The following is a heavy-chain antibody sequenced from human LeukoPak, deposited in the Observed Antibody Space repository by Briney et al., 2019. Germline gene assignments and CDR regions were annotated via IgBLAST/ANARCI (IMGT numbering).Heavy chain of an antibody. CDR3: ARRARWLGCFDY. CDR2: ISSGSTYI. V-gene: IGHV3-21*01. CDR1: GFTFSSYS. D-gene: IGHD6-19*01. Sequence: GGSLRLSCAASGFTFSSYSMNWARQAPGKGLEWVSSISSGSTYIYYADSVKGRFTISRDNAKNSLYLQMNSLRAEDTAVYYCARRARWLGCFDYWGQGTLVTVSS. J-gene: IGHJ4*02.